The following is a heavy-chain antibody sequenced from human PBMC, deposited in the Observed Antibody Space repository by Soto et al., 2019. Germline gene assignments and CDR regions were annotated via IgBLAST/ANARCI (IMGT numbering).Heavy chain of an antibody. V-gene: IGHV4-59*01. J-gene: IGHJ5*02. CDR2: IYYGGST. D-gene: IGHD3-16*01. CDR1: GGSISSYY. CDR3: ARDKRGTDWFDP. Sequence: PSETLSLTCTVSGGSISSYYWSWIRQPPGKGLEWIGYIYYGGSTNYNPSLKSRVTISVDTSKNQFSLKLSSVTAADTAVYYCARDKRGTDWFDPWGQGTLVTVSS.